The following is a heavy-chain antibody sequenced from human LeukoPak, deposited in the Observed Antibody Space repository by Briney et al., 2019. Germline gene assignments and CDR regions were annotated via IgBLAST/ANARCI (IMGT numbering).Heavy chain of an antibody. Sequence: HPGGSLRLSCTTSGFNFRAYWMGWVRQAPGKGLEWVAVISYDGSNKYYADSVKGRFTISRDNSKNTLYLQMNSLRAEDTAVYYCAKDGARGWRTYNYFDYWGQGTLVTVSS. V-gene: IGHV3-30*18. CDR2: ISYDGSNK. J-gene: IGHJ4*02. D-gene: IGHD1-14*01. CDR1: GFNFRAYW. CDR3: AKDGARGWRTYNYFDY.